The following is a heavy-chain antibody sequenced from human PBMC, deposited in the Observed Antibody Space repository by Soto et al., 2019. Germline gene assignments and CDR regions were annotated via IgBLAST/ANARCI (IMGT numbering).Heavy chain of an antibody. Sequence: SETLSLTCTVSGGSISSSSYYWGWIRQPPGKGLEWIGSIYYSGSTYYNPSLKSRVTISVDTSKNQFSLKLSSVTAADTAVYYCARQEARSPGAATLDYYYGMDVWGQGTTVTVSS. CDR3: ARQEARSPGAATLDYYYGMDV. CDR1: GGSISSSSYY. J-gene: IGHJ6*02. CDR2: IYYSGST. D-gene: IGHD2-15*01. V-gene: IGHV4-39*01.